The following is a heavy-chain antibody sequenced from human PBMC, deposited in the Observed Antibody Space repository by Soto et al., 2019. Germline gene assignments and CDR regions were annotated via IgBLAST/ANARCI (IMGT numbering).Heavy chain of an antibody. CDR3: ARPLDGSGSYFRWFDP. Sequence: GGSLRLSCAASGFTFISYAMHWVRQAPGKGLEWVAVISKDGSNTDYADSVKGRFTISRDNSKNTMYLQMNSLRPDDTAVYYCARPLDGSGSYFRWFDPWGQGTLVTSPQ. CDR2: ISKDGSNT. J-gene: IGHJ5*02. D-gene: IGHD3-10*01. CDR1: GFTFISYA. V-gene: IGHV3-30*04.